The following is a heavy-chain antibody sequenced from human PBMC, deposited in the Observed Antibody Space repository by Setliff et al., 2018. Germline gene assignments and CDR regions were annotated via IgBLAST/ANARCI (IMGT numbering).Heavy chain of an antibody. D-gene: IGHD3-16*02. J-gene: IGHJ4*02. CDR3: VNSYRGYDDYPDY. CDR2: IKEDGSET. CDR1: GFTLRSYW. Sequence: GESLKISCAASGFTLRSYWMSWVRQAPGKGLEWVANIKEDGSETYYGGSVKGRFTISRDNAKNSLYLQMNSLRVEDTAVYYCVNSYRGYDDYPDYWGQGTLVTVS. V-gene: IGHV3-7*03.